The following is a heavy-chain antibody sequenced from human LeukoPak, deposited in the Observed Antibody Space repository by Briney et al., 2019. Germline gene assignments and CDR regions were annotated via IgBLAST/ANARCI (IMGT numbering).Heavy chain of an antibody. CDR2: IGTAGDT. CDR1: GFTFSSYD. Sequence: GGSLRLSCAASGFTFSSYDMHWVRQATGKGLEWVSAIGTAGDTYYPGSVKGRFTISRENAKNSLYLQMNSLRAEDTAVYYCARSVIAVAGYDAFDIWGQGTVVTVSS. CDR3: ARSVIAVAGYDAFDI. V-gene: IGHV3-13*04. J-gene: IGHJ3*02. D-gene: IGHD6-19*01.